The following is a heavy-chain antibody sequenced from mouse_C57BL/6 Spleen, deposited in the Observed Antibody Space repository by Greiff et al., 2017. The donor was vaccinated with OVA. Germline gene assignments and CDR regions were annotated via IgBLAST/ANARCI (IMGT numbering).Heavy chain of an antibody. CDR3: TRGFSVITTVVAGFDY. J-gene: IGHJ2*01. D-gene: IGHD1-1*01. V-gene: IGHV1-15*01. Sequence: QVQLKESGAELVRPGASVTLSCKASGYTFTDYEMHWVKQTPVHGLEWIGAIDPETGGTAYNQKFKGKAILTADKSSSTAYMELRSLTSEDSAVYYCTRGFSVITTVVAGFDYWGQGTTLTVSS. CDR1: GYTFTDYE. CDR2: IDPETGGT.